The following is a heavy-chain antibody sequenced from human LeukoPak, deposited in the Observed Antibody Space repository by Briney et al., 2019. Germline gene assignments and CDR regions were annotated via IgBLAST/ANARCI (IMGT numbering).Heavy chain of an antibody. Sequence: GRSLRLSCAASGFTVSSNYMSWVRQAPGKGLEWVSVIYSGGSTYSADSVKGRFTISRDNSKNTLFLQMNSLRAEDTAVYYCAREGPGRPIDYWGQGTLVTVSS. D-gene: IGHD1-26*01. J-gene: IGHJ4*02. CDR1: GFTVSSNY. CDR3: AREGPGRPIDY. V-gene: IGHV3-66*01. CDR2: IYSGGST.